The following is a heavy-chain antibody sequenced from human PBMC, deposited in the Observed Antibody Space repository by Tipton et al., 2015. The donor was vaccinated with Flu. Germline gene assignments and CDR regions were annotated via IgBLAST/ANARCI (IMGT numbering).Heavy chain of an antibody. V-gene: IGHV4-38-2*01. J-gene: IGHJ4*02. D-gene: IGHD3-10*01. CDR2: ISHSGRT. CDR3: ARSTYYYGSGSSDY. Sequence: TLSLTCSVSDYSISSGYYWGWNRHPPGKGLEWLGCISHSGRTYYNPSLKSRVTISVDTAKNQFSRRLSSVPAADTAVYYCARSTYYYGSGSSDYWGQGTLVTVSS. CDR1: DYSISSGYY.